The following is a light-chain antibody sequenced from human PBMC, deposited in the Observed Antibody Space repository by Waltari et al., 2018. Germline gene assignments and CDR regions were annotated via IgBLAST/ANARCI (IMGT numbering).Light chain of an antibody. CDR3: GAWDDSLSGHYV. J-gene: IGLJ1*01. Sequence: QSVLTQPPSASGTPGQRVTISCSGSSSNIGSNHVYWYQQLPGMAPTLLIYRNEPRPSGVPDRFSGSKSGSSASLAISGLRSEDEADYYCGAWDDSLSGHYVFGTGTKVTVL. V-gene: IGLV1-47*01. CDR1: SSNIGSNH. CDR2: RNE.